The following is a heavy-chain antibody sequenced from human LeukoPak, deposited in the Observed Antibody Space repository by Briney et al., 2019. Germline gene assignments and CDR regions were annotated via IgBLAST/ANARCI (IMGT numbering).Heavy chain of an antibody. CDR1: GDSISSSGYY. CDR2: IYYSGST. D-gene: IGHD3-3*01. Sequence: SETLSLTCTVSGDSISSSGYYWGWIRQPPGKGLEWIGSIYYSGSTYYNPSLKSRVTISVDTSKNQFSLKLSSVTAADTAVYYCARRAGFWSGYWRNWFDPWGQGTLVTVSS. CDR3: ARRAGFWSGYWRNWFDP. J-gene: IGHJ5*02. V-gene: IGHV4-39*01.